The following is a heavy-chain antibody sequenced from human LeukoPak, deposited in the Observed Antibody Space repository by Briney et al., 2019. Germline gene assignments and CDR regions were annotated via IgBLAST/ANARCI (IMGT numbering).Heavy chain of an antibody. CDR3: ARGSGHYDGFDY. CDR1: GFTISSYY. CDR2: ISSSGSTI. D-gene: IGHD3-10*01. Sequence: PSEALRLSYTACGFTISSYYISWIREAPGKGLEWVSDISSSGSTIYYADSVRGRFTISRDNAKNSLFLQMNNLRAEDSAFYYCARGSGHYDGFDYGGQGTLVTVSA. J-gene: IGHJ4*02. V-gene: IGHV3-11*01.